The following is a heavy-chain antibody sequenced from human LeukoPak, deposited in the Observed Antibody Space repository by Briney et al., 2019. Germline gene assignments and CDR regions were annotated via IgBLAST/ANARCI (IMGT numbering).Heavy chain of an antibody. CDR1: LDSFSTNG. CDR2: IWYDGSNK. Sequence: RGSLRLSCAAPLDSFSTNGICSGCQAPGKGLEWVSLIWYDGSNKYYAEFVKGRFTISRDNTKNTRYLQMKSLRAEDTAVYYCSRGNTWYYFDYWGQGTLVTVSS. J-gene: IGHJ4*02. V-gene: IGHV3-33*08. CDR3: SRGNTWYYFDY. D-gene: IGHD6-13*01.